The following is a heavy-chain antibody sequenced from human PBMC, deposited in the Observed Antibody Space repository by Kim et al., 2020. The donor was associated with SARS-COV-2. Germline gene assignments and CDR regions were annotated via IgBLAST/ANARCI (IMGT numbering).Heavy chain of an antibody. CDR3: TNVDY. CDR1: GFSFSSDD. J-gene: IGHJ4*02. Sequence: GGSLRLSCAASGFSFSSDDMHWVRQAPGKGLDWVAVIRFDGTNEYYADSVRGRFTISRDNSKKTLFLQMNSLTVEDTAVYYCTNVDYWGQGTLVTVSS. V-gene: IGHV3-33*01. CDR2: IRFDGTNE.